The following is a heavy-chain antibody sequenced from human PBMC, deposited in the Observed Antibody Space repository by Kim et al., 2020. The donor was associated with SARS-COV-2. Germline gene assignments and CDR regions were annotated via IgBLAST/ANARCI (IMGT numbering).Heavy chain of an antibody. CDR3: ASHPERVLLWFRESNWYFDL. Sequence: GGSLRLSCAASGFTFSSYGMHWVRQAPGKGLEWVAVISYDGSNKYYADSVKGRFTISRDNSKNTLYLQMNSLRAEDTAVYYCASHPERVLLWFRESNWYFDLWGRGTLVTVSS. V-gene: IGHV3-30*03. D-gene: IGHD3-10*01. CDR2: ISYDGSNK. J-gene: IGHJ2*01. CDR1: GFTFSSYG.